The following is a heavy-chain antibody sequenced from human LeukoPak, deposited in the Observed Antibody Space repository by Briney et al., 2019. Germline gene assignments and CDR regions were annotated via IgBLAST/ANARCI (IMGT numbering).Heavy chain of an antibody. J-gene: IGHJ6*03. V-gene: IGHV4-38-2*01. CDR1: GYSISSGYY. D-gene: IGHD3-22*01. CDR2: FYHSGST. CDR3: SRQHYYDSSGFYPPPTRVYFHYSYMDV. Sequence: PSETLSLTCAVSGYSISSGYYWGWIRQPPGKGLEWIGSFYHSGSTYYNPPLRSRVTISVDTSKNQFSLELSSVTAAYTAVYYFSRQHYYDSSGFYPPPTRVYFHYSYMDVCGKGPRSPSP.